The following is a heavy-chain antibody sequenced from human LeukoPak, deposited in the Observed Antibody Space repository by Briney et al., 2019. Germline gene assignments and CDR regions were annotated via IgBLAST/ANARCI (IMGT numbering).Heavy chain of an antibody. V-gene: IGHV3-30*18. CDR2: ISYDGSNK. CDR3: AKKPTIFGVVIRVPFDY. Sequence: GGSLRLSCAASGFTFSSYGMHWVRQAPGKGLEWVAVISYDGSNKYYADSVKGRFTISRDNSKNTLYLQMNSLRAVDTAVYYCAKKPTIFGVVIRVPFDYWGQGTLVTVSS. CDR1: GFTFSSYG. J-gene: IGHJ4*02. D-gene: IGHD3-3*01.